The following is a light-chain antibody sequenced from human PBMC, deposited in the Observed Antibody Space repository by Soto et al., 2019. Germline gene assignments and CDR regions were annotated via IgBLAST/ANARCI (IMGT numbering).Light chain of an antibody. CDR3: QQYNRYWT. J-gene: IGKJ1*01. CDR2: KAS. V-gene: IGKV1-5*03. Sequence: DIQMTQSPSTLSASVGDRVTITCRATQSISNSLAWYQQKPGKAPKLLIYKASSLESGVPSRFSGSGSGTELTLTITNLQPDDFATYYCQQYNRYWTFGQGTKVEIK. CDR1: QSISNS.